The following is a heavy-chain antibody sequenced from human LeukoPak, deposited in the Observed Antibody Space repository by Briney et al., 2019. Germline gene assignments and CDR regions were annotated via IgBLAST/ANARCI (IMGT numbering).Heavy chain of an antibody. V-gene: IGHV3-23*01. CDR2: ISGSGGST. Sequence: GGSLRLSCAASGFTFSSYAMSWVRQAPGKGLEWVSAISGSGGSTYYADSVKGRFTISRDNSKNTLYLQMNSLRAEDTALYFCAKGQGTYNYGSGSLKHFFDLWGQGTMVTVSS. CDR1: GFTFSSYA. D-gene: IGHD3-10*01. CDR3: AKGQGTYNYGSGSLKHFFDL. J-gene: IGHJ3*01.